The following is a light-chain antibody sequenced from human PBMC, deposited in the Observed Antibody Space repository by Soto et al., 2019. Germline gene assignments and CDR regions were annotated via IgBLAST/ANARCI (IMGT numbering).Light chain of an antibody. CDR3: QQYNSYS. J-gene: IGKJ1*01. V-gene: IGKV1D-16*01. CDR1: QGISGW. Sequence: DIQMTQSPSSLSASVGDRVTITCRASQGISGWLAFYQQKPGKAPNLLIYAASSWQSWVPSRFSGSGSGTEFTLTSSMLQPDDSATYYYQQYNSYSFGQGTKVDI. CDR2: AAS.